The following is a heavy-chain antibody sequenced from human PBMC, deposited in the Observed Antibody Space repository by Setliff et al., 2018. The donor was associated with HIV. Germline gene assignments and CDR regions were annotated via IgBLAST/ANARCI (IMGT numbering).Heavy chain of an antibody. Sequence: GGSLRLSCSASGFTFSSYVMHWVRQAPGKGLEYVSAISSNGGSTYYADSVKGRFTISRDNSKNTLYLQMSSLRAEDTAVYYCARAMVPDSSGYYRPPAFDIWGQGTMVTVSS. CDR3: ARAMVPDSSGYYRPPAFDI. CDR1: GFTFSSYV. D-gene: IGHD3-22*01. J-gene: IGHJ3*02. V-gene: IGHV3-64D*09. CDR2: ISSNGGST.